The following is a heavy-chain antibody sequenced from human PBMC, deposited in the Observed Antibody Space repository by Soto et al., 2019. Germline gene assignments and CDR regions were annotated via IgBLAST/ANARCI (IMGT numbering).Heavy chain of an antibody. V-gene: IGHV3-23*01. CDR2: ISGSGGST. CDR3: AKVRPGDTDMDLGGLY. Sequence: EVQLLESGGGLVQPGGSLRLSCAASGFTFSSYAMSWVRQAPGKGLEWVSAISGSGGSTYYADSVKGRFTISRDNSKNTLYLQMTSLRAEDTAVYYCAKVRPGDTDMDLGGLYWGQGTLVTVSS. CDR1: GFTFSSYA. D-gene: IGHD5-18*01. J-gene: IGHJ4*02.